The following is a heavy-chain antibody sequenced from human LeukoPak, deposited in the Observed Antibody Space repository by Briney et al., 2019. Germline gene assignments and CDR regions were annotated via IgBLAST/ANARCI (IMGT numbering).Heavy chain of an antibody. CDR3: AGDPGFWSAYSDY. CDR1: GFTFSTYSTYW. V-gene: IGHV3-74*01. Sequence: GGSLRLSCAASGFTFSTYSTYWMHWVRQAPGKGLVWVSRINTDGSSSSYADSVKGRFTISRDNAKNTLYLQMNSLRAEDTAVYYCAGDPGFWSAYSDYWGQGTLVTVSS. D-gene: IGHD3-3*01. CDR2: INTDGSSS. J-gene: IGHJ4*02.